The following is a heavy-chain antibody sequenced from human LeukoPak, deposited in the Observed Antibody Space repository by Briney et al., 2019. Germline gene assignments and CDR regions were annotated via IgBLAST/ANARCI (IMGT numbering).Heavy chain of an antibody. Sequence: PGGSLRLSCAASGFTFSTYDMSWVRQAPGKGLKWVSSISGSGGSTYCADSVKGRFTISRDNSKNTLYLQMNSLRAEDTAVYYCALTREYSYGYYDYWGQGTLVTVSS. CDR3: ALTREYSYGYYDY. J-gene: IGHJ4*02. V-gene: IGHV3-23*01. CDR2: ISGSGGST. CDR1: GFTFSTYD. D-gene: IGHD5-18*01.